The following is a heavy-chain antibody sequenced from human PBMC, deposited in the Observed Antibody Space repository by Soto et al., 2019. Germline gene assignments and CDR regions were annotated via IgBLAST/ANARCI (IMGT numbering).Heavy chain of an antibody. CDR3: AREYYDSSGYFL. CDR2: IWYDGSNK. D-gene: IGHD3-22*01. J-gene: IGHJ4*02. V-gene: IGHV3-33*01. CDR1: GFTFSSYG. Sequence: PGGSLRLSCAASGFTFSSYGMHWVRQAPGKGLEWVAVIWYDGSNKYYADSVKGRFTISRDNSKNTLYLQMNSLRAEDTAVYYCAREYYDSSGYFLWGQGTLVTVSS.